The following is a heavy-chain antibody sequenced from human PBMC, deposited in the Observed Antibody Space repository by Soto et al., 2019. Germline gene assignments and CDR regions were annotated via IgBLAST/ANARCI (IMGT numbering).Heavy chain of an antibody. CDR3: ARDLRVSGWEENWFHP. CDR2: ISYDGSNK. CDR1: GFTFSSYA. Sequence: QVQLVESGGGVVQPGRSLRLSCAASGFTFSSYAMHWVRQAPGKGLEWVAVISYDGSNKYYADSVKGRFTISRDNSKNTLYLQMNSLRAEDTAVYYCARDLRVSGWEENWFHPWGQGTLVTVSS. V-gene: IGHV3-30-3*01. J-gene: IGHJ5*02. D-gene: IGHD6-19*01.